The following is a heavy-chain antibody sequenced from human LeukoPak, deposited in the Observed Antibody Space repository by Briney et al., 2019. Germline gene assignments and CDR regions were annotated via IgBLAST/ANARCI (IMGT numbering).Heavy chain of an antibody. Sequence: ASVTVSCKASGYSFTGYYMHWVRQAPGQGLEWMGWINPNSGGTNYAQKFQGRVTMTRDTSISTAYMELSRLRSDDTAVYYCARANYYGSGSYYNDAGWFDPWGQGTLVTVSS. V-gene: IGHV1-2*02. CDR3: ARANYYGSGSYYNDAGWFDP. CDR2: INPNSGGT. CDR1: GYSFTGYY. J-gene: IGHJ5*02. D-gene: IGHD3-10*01.